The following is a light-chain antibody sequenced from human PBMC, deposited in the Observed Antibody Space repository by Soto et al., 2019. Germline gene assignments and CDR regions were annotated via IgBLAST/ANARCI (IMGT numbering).Light chain of an antibody. J-gene: IGLJ2*01. CDR2: SNN. CDR3: AAWDDSLNGDVV. CDR1: SSNIGSNT. V-gene: IGLV1-44*01. Sequence: QSVLTQPPSASGTPGQRVTISCSGSSSNIGSNTVNWYQQLPGTAPKLLLYSNNHRPSWVPARFSGSKSGASASLAVSGLQSEEEADYYCAAWDDSLNGDVVFGGGTKVTVL.